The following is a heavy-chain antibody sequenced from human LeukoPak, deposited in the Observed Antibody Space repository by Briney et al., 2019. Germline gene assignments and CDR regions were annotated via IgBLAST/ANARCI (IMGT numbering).Heavy chain of an antibody. Sequence: PGGSLRLSCAASGFTFSSYAMHWVRQAPGKGLEWVAVISYDGSNKYYADSVKGRFTISRDNSKNTLYLQMSSLRAEDTAVYYCVKDGNSGWYGIFDYWGQGTLVTVSS. CDR2: ISYDGSNK. J-gene: IGHJ4*02. CDR3: VKDGNSGWYGIFDY. V-gene: IGHV3-30*14. D-gene: IGHD6-19*01. CDR1: GFTFSSYA.